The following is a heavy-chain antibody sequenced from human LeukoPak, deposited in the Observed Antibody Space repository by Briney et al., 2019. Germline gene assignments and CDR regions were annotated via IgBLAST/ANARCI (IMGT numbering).Heavy chain of an antibody. J-gene: IGHJ5*02. Sequence: GGSLRLSCAASGFTFSSYAMSWVRRAPGKGLEWVSAISGSGGSTYYADSVKGRFTISRDNSKNTLYLQMNSLRAEDTAVYYCAAPPWRGIVGGTGHLFDPWGQGTLVTVSS. CDR1: GFTFSSYA. V-gene: IGHV3-23*01. CDR3: AAPPWRGIVGGTGHLFDP. CDR2: ISGSGGST. D-gene: IGHD1-26*01.